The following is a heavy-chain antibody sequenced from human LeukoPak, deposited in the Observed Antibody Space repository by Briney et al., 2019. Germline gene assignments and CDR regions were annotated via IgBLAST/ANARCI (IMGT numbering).Heavy chain of an antibody. D-gene: IGHD4-17*01. CDR2: INPNSGGT. CDR3: ARVLAGDYLDY. J-gene: IGHJ4*02. CDR1: GYTFTGYY. V-gene: IGHV1-2*06. Sequence: ASVKVSCKASGYTFTGYYMHWVRQAPGQGLEWMGRINPNSGGTKYAQKFQGRVTMTRDTSISTAYMELSRLRSDDTAVYYCARVLAGDYLDYWGQGTLVTVSS.